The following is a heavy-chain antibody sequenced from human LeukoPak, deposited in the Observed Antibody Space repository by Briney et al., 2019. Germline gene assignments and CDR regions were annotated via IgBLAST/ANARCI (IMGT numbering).Heavy chain of an antibody. J-gene: IGHJ4*02. CDR2: INHSGST. V-gene: IGHV4-34*01. Sequence: PSETLSLTCAVYGGSFSGYYWSWIRQPPGKGLEWIGEINHSGSTNYNPSLKSRVTISVDTSKNQFSLKLSSVTAADTAVYYCARDRQYYYHSSGLDYWGQGTLVTVSS. D-gene: IGHD3-22*01. CDR1: GGSFSGYY. CDR3: ARDRQYYYHSSGLDY.